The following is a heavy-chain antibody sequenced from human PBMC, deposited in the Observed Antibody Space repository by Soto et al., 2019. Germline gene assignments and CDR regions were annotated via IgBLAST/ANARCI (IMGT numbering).Heavy chain of an antibody. D-gene: IGHD3-3*01. CDR3: GIGNFRLDFWSGYYGGGFDY. J-gene: IGHJ4*02. CDR1: GYTFTSYG. CDR2: ISAYNGNT. Sequence: ASVKVSCKASGYTFTSYGISWVRQAPGQGLEWMGWISAYNGNTNYAQKLQGRVTMTTDTSTSTAYMEMRSLRSDDTAVYYCGIGNFRLDFWSGYYGGGFDYWGQGTLVTVSS. V-gene: IGHV1-18*01.